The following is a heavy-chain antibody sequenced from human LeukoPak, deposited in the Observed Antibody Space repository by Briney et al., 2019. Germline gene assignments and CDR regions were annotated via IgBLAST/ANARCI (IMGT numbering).Heavy chain of an antibody. CDR2: IYYSGST. V-gene: IGHV4-34*01. Sequence: SETLSLTCAVYGGSFSGYYWSWIRQPPGKGLEWIGNIYYSGSTYYNPSLKSRVTISVDTSNNQFSLKLSAVTAADTAVYYCASVRRGFGESSKYYSYYYMHVWGNGTTVTIAS. D-gene: IGHD3-10*01. CDR1: GGSFSGYY. J-gene: IGHJ6*03. CDR3: ASVRRGFGESSKYYSYYYMHV.